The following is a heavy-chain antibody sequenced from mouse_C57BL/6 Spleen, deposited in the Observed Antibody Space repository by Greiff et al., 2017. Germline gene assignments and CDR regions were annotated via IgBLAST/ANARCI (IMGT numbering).Heavy chain of an antibody. J-gene: IGHJ4*01. D-gene: IGHD1-1*01. CDR1: GYTFTSYW. Sequence: QVQLQQPGAELVKPGASVKLSCKASGYTFTSYWMHWVKQRPGRGLEWIGRIDPNSGGTKYNEKFKGKATLTVDKSSSTAYMQLSSLTSEDSAVYCCASFYYGSSPSDAMDYWGQGTSVTVSS. V-gene: IGHV1-72*01. CDR2: IDPNSGGT. CDR3: ASFYYGSSPSDAMDY.